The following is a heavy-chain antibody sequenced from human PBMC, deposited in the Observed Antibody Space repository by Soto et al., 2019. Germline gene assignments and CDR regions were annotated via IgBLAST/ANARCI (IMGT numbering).Heavy chain of an antibody. Sequence: SETLSLTCAVYGGSFSGYYWSWIRQPPGKGLEWIGEINHSGSTNYNPSLKSRVTISVDTSKNQFSLKLSSVTAADTAVYYCARRSTMVRGVIKRYFDLWGRGTLVTVSS. CDR1: GGSFSGYY. D-gene: IGHD3-10*01. CDR3: ARRSTMVRGVIKRYFDL. J-gene: IGHJ2*01. V-gene: IGHV4-34*01. CDR2: INHSGST.